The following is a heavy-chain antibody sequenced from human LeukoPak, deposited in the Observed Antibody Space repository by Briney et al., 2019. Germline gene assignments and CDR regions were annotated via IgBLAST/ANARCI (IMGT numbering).Heavy chain of an antibody. D-gene: IGHD5-24*01. CDR2: VYPGDSDT. J-gene: IGHJ5*02. CDR1: GYSFTNYW. V-gene: IGHV5-51*01. CDR3: AITSPEEMASA. Sequence: GESLKISCKGSGYSFTNYWIGWVRQMPGKGLEWMGIVYPGDSDTRYSPSFQGQVTISADKSISTAYLQWSSLKASDTAMYYCAITSPEEMASAWGQGTLVTVSS.